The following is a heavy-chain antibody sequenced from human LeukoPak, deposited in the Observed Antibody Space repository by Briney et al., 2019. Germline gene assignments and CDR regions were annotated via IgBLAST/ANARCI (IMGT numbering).Heavy chain of an antibody. D-gene: IGHD1-26*01. CDR1: GGPLSCSGYY. Sequence: SETLSLTCSVSGGPLSCSGYYWGWTRQPPGKGLEWIASIYYSGSTYYNPSLKSRATISGDTTKNQPSLKLSSLTAADTAVYYCARHEYSGSYYGLSWFDPWGQGTLVTVSS. J-gene: IGHJ5*02. CDR3: ARHEYSGSYYGLSWFDP. CDR2: IYYSGST. V-gene: IGHV4-39*01.